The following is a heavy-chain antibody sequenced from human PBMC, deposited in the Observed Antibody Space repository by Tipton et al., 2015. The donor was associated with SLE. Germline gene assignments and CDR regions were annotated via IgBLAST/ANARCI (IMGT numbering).Heavy chain of an antibody. CDR1: GFTFSSYW. CDR3: AGGRALEV. J-gene: IGHJ3*01. V-gene: IGHV3-7*04. Sequence: SLRLSCAASGFTFSSYWMSWVRQAPGKGLERVANIKEDGSEKYYVDSVEGRFTLSRDNANNSLYLQMNSLRAEDTAVYYCAGGRALEVCGQGTMGTVSS. CDR2: IKEDGSEK.